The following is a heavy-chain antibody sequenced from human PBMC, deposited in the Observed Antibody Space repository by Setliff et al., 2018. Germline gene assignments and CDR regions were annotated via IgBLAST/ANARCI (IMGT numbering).Heavy chain of an antibody. J-gene: IGHJ5*02. CDR2: INSDGSST. CDR1: GFTFSSYW. CDR3: AKNGFGVVALGVNNWFDP. Sequence: GGSLRLSCAASGFTFSSYWMHWVRQAPGKGLVWVSRINSDGSSTSYADSVKGRFTISRDNAKNTLYLQMNSLRAEDTAVYYCAKNGFGVVALGVNNWFDPWGQGTLVTSPQ. V-gene: IGHV3-74*01. D-gene: IGHD3-10*01.